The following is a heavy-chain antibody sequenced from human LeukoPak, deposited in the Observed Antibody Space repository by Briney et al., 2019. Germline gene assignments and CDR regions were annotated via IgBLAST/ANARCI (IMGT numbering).Heavy chain of an antibody. V-gene: IGHV3-30*02. D-gene: IGHD2-8*02. CDR1: GFTFSSSA. CDR2: IAHHGNNK. CDR3: AKDGSWSCTD. Sequence: GGSLRLSCGASGFTFSSSAMHWVRQGPGKGLEWVAYIAHHGNNKYYAGSVKGRFTISRDNSKGSLYLQMNSLRADDTAVYYCAKDGSWSCTDWGQGTLVRVSS. J-gene: IGHJ4*02.